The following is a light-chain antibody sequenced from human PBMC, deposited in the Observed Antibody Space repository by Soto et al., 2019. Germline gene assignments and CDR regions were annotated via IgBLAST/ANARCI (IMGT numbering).Light chain of an antibody. Sequence: DTGFTQSPGTPSFSPGERATLSCRAIQSVNSRYIAWYQVKPGQAPRLLIYEASSRATGIPDRFSGGGSGTDFTLSISKVEPEDFAVYYCQQYGRPPRATFGQGTRLEIK. J-gene: IGKJ5*01. CDR3: QQYGRPPRAT. CDR2: EAS. CDR1: QSVNSRY. V-gene: IGKV3-20*01.